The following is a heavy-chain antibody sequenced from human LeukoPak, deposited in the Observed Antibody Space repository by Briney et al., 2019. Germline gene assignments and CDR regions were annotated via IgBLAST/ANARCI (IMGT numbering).Heavy chain of an antibody. J-gene: IGHJ4*02. D-gene: IGHD2-2*01. V-gene: IGHV1-8*01. CDR1: GYTFTSHD. CDR2: MNPNSANT. CDR3: AREGTFVVPAAVDY. Sequence: ASVKVSCKASGYTFTSHDINWVRQATGQGLEWMGWMNPNSANTGYAQKFQGRVSMTGNTSISTAYMELSSLTSDDTAVYYCAREGTFVVPAAVDYWGQGTLVTVSS.